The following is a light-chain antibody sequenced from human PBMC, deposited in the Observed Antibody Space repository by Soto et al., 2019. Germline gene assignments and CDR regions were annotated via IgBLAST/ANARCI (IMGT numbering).Light chain of an antibody. CDR1: ENVRTF. CDR3: QQYDSSPLT. Sequence: EVVLTQSPATLSLSPGERATLSCRASENVRTFVDWYQQKPGQAPRLLIHGASNRATGIPDRFSGSGSGTDFTLTISNLEPEDFAVYYCQQYDSSPLTFGGGTKVEIK. V-gene: IGKV3-11*01. J-gene: IGKJ4*01. CDR2: GAS.